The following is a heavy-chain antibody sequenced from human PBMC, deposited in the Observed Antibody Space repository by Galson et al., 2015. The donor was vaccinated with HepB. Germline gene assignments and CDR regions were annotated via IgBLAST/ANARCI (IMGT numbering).Heavy chain of an antibody. D-gene: IGHD6-19*01. J-gene: IGHJ4*02. CDR1: GIIFRNYG. Sequence: SLRLSCAASGIIFRNYGMHWVRQAPGKGLEWVALIWRDGTNKYYSDSAKGRFTISRENSKNILYLQMNSMRAKDTDVYYCVREHNRGWYLDHWGQGTLVAVSS. CDR3: VREHNRGWYLDH. V-gene: IGHV3-33*01. CDR2: IWRDGTNK.